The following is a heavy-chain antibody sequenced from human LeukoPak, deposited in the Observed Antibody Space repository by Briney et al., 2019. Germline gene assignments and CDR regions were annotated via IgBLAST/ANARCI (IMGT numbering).Heavy chain of an antibody. Sequence: GGSLRLSCEASGFTFRTYSMHWVRQAPGKGLEWVALISYDDGSDKYYADSVKGRFTISRDNSKNTLYLQMDSPRPDDTAVYYCARNRVRGVNFFAYWGQGTQVTVSS. J-gene: IGHJ4*02. CDR2: ISYDDGSDK. D-gene: IGHD3-10*01. CDR3: ARNRVRGVNFFAY. CDR1: GFTFRTYS. V-gene: IGHV3-30*04.